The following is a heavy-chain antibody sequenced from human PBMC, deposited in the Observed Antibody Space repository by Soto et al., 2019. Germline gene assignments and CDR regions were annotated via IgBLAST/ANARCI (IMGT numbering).Heavy chain of an antibody. CDR1: GGSISSYY. J-gene: IGHJ6*02. CDR3: ARDKRARYSSSSVHYYYGMDV. V-gene: IGHV4-59*01. D-gene: IGHD6-6*01. Sequence: LTCTVAGGSISSYYWSWIRQPPGKGLEWIGYIYYSGSTNYNPSLKSRVTISVDTSKNQFSLKLSSVTAADTAVYYCARDKRARYSSSSVHYYYGMDVWGQVTNVTVSS. CDR2: IYYSGST.